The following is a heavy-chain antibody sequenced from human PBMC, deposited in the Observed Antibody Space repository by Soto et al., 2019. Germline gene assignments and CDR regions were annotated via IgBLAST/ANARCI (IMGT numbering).Heavy chain of an antibody. CDR2: IYHSGST. Sequence: PSETLSLTCAVSGGSISSGGYSWSWIRQPPGKGLEWIGYIYHSGSTYYNPSLKSRVTISVDRSKNQFSLKLSSVTAADTAVYYCARGPLQLYCTNGVCPLFDYWGQGTLVNVSS. CDR1: GGSISSGGYS. V-gene: IGHV4-30-2*01. CDR3: ARGPLQLYCTNGVCPLFDY. D-gene: IGHD2-8*01. J-gene: IGHJ4*02.